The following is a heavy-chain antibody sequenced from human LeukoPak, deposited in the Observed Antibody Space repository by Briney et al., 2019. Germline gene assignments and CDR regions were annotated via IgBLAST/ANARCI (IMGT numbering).Heavy chain of an antibody. CDR2: IYNGSST. CDR3: ARSPGYSYGMDV. D-gene: IGHD2-15*01. CDR1: GFTVSSIY. J-gene: IGHJ6*02. V-gene: IGHV3-53*01. Sequence: PGGSLRLSCAASGFTVSSIYMSWVRQAPGRGLEWVSVIYNGSSTYYADSVKGRFTISRDNPKNTLYLQMNSLRAEDTAVYYCARSPGYSYGMDVWGQGTTVTVSS.